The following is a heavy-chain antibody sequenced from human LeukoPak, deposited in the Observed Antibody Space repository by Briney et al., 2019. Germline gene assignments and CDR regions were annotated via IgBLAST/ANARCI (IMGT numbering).Heavy chain of an antibody. D-gene: IGHD5-12*01. CDR2: INHSGST. CDR3: ARVSRLRDYFDY. V-gene: IGHV4-34*01. J-gene: IGHJ4*02. CDR1: GGSFSGYY. Sequence: PSETLSLTCVVYGGSFSGYYWSWIRQPPGKGLEWIGEINHSGSTNYNPSLKSRVTISVDTSKNQFSLKLSSVTAADTAVYYCARVSRLRDYFDYWGQGTLVTVSS.